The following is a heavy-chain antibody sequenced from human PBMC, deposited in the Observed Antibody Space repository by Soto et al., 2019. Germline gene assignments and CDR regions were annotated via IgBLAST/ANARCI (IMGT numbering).Heavy chain of an antibody. D-gene: IGHD3-16*01. CDR3: ARVGGINWFDP. CDR1: GGSISTYY. V-gene: IGHV4-59*12. J-gene: IGHJ5*02. CDR2: IYYSGST. Sequence: SETLSLTCTVSGGSISTYYGCWIRQPPGKGLEWIGYIYYSGSTYYNPSLKSRVTISVDTSKNQFSLKLSSVTAADTAVYYCARVGGINWFDPWGQGTLVTVSX.